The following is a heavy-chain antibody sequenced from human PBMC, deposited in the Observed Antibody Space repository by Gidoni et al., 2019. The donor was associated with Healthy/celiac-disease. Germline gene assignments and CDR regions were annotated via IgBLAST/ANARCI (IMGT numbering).Heavy chain of an antibody. CDR1: GYSISSGYY. Sequence: QVQLQESGPGLVKPSETLSLTCAVSGYSISSGYYWGWIRQPPGKGLEWIGSIYHSGSTYYNPSLKSRVTISVDTSKNQFSLKLSSVTAADTAVYYCARQIRGAFDYWGQGTLVTVSS. CDR2: IYHSGST. CDR3: ARQIRGAFDY. V-gene: IGHV4-38-2*01. J-gene: IGHJ4*02.